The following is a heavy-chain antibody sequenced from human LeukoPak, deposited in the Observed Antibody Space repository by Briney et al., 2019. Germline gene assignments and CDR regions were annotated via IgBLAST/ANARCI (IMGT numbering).Heavy chain of an antibody. CDR3: ARPLMYYYGSETYFWFDP. CDR2: IKQDGSEQ. Sequence: GGSLRLSCAASGFTFSNAWMNWVRQAPGKGLEWVANIKQDGSEQYYVDSVKGRFTISRDNARNSLSLQMNSLRAEDTAVYYCARPLMYYYGSETYFWFDPWGQGTLVTVSS. CDR1: GFTFSNAW. J-gene: IGHJ5*02. V-gene: IGHV3-7*01. D-gene: IGHD3-10*01.